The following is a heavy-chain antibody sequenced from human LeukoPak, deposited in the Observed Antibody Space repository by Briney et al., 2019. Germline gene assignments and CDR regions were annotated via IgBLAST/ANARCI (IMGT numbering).Heavy chain of an antibody. CDR3: ARERGRSAYYDSSGYNYYFDY. Sequence: PGGSLRLSCAASGFTFSSYSMNWVRQAPGKGLEWVSYISSSSSTIYYADSVKGRFTISRDNAKNSLYLQMNSLRAEDTAVYYCARERGRSAYYDSSGYNYYFDYWGQGTLVTVSS. CDR2: ISSSSSTI. J-gene: IGHJ4*02. CDR1: GFTFSSYS. D-gene: IGHD3-22*01. V-gene: IGHV3-48*01.